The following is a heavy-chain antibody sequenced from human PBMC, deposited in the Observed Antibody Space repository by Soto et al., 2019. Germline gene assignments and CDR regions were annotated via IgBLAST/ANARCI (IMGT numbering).Heavy chain of an antibody. D-gene: IGHD3-22*01. CDR1: GYTFTGYY. CDR2: INPNSGGT. J-gene: IGHJ6*02. Sequence: QVQLVQSGAEVKKPGASVKVSCKASGYTFTGYYMHWVRQAPGQGLEWMGWINPNSGGTNYAQKLQGRVTMTRDTSISTAYMELSRLRSDDTAVYYCARIEQYYYYYGMDVWGQGTTVTVSS. V-gene: IGHV1-2*02. CDR3: ARIEQYYYYYGMDV.